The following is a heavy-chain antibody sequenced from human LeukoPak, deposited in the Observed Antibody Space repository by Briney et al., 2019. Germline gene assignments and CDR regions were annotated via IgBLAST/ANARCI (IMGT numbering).Heavy chain of an antibody. J-gene: IGHJ4*02. D-gene: IGHD6-6*01. CDR2: IHYSGST. CDR3: AGGDGSSSTFEY. Sequence: SETLSPTCTVSGGSISSGDYYWSWIRQHPGRGLEWIGYIHYSGSTYYNPSLRSRLTISEDTSKNQISLQLSSVTAADTAVYYCAGGDGSSSTFEYWGQGILVTVSS. V-gene: IGHV4-31*03. CDR1: GGSISSGDYY.